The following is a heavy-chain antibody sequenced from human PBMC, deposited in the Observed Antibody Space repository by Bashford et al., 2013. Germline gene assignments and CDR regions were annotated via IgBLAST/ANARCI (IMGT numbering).Heavy chain of an antibody. CDR3: ATVPSPPAGYCSGGRCYSHNDY. D-gene: IGHD2-15*01. V-gene: IGHV4-39*01. CDR1: GGSISSSSYV. J-gene: IGHJ4*02. CDR2: IYYSGST. Sequence: ETLSLTCTVSGGSISSSSYVLGLDPPAPRKGLEWIGSIYYSGSTYYNPSLKSRVTISVDTSKNQFSLKLSSVTAADTAVYYCATVPSPPAGYCSGGRCYSHNDYWGQGTLVTVSS.